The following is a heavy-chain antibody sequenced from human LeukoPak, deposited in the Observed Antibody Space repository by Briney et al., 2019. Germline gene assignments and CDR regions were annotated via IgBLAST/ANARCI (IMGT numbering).Heavy chain of an antibody. CDR2: INHDGSER. J-gene: IGHJ2*01. D-gene: IGHD2-21*01. CDR3: ARVWSRYWYFDL. V-gene: IGHV3-7*01. CDR1: EFIFSSYW. Sequence: GGSLRLSCAASEFIFSSYWMSWVRQAPGKGLEWVANINHDGSERYYVDSVKGRFTISRDNAKNSLYLQTNSLRTEDTAVYYCARVWSRYWYFDLWGRGTLVTVSS.